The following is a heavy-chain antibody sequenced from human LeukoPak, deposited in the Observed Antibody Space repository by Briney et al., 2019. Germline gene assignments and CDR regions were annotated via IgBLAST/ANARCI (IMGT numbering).Heavy chain of an antibody. CDR1: GFNFTGYG. CDR3: ARVSESGNSDY. CDR2: IWYDGKNK. V-gene: IGHV3-33*01. Sequence: GASLRLSCAASGFNFTGYGIHWVRQVPGKGLDWVAVIWYDGKNKHYADSVKGRFTISRDTSKNTVYLQMNSLRAEDTAVYYCARVSESGNSDYWGQGTLVTVSS. J-gene: IGHJ4*02. D-gene: IGHD4-23*01.